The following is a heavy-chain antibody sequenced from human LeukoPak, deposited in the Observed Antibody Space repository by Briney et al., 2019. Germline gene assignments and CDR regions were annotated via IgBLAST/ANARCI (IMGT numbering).Heavy chain of an antibody. Sequence: GGSLRLSCAASGFTFSSYAMHWVRQAPGKGLEWVAVISYDGSNKYYADSVKGRFTISRHNSKNTLYLQMNSLRAEDTAVYYCARLGPYYDSSGYIDYWGQGTLVTVSS. V-gene: IGHV3-30*14. J-gene: IGHJ4*02. CDR2: ISYDGSNK. CDR1: GFTFSSYA. D-gene: IGHD3-22*01. CDR3: ARLGPYYDSSGYIDY.